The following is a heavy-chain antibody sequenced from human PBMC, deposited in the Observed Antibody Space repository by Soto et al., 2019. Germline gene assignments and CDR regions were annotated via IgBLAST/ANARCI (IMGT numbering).Heavy chain of an antibody. CDR2: ISGIGGST. CDR1: GFTFSSYA. D-gene: IGHD3-10*01. CDR3: AKDGSRIWFGELLQYYFDY. V-gene: IGHV3-23*01. Sequence: GGSLRLSCAASGFTFSSYAMSWVRQAPGKGLEWVSAISGIGGSTYSADSVKGRFTISTGNSKNTPYLQMNSLRAEDTAVYYCAKDGSRIWFGELLQYYFDYWGQGTLVTVSS. J-gene: IGHJ4*02.